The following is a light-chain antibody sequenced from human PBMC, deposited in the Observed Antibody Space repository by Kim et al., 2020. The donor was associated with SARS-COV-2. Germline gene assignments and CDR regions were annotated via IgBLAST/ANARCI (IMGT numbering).Light chain of an antibody. CDR3: QQYYSNPPWT. CDR2: WAS. V-gene: IGKV4-1*01. Sequence: ATINCKSSQSVLYSNNKNYVAWYQQKPGQPPKLLIYWASTRESGVPDRFSGSGSGTDFTLTISSLQAEDVAVYYCQQYYSNPPWTFGQGTKVEIK. J-gene: IGKJ1*01. CDR1: QSVLYSNNKNY.